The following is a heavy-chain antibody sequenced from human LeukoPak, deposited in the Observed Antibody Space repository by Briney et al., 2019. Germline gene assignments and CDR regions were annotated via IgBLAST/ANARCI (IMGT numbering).Heavy chain of an antibody. CDR3: ARDCSGGSCYPPTSRWFDP. Sequence: SVKVSCKASGGTFSSYAISWVRQAPGQGLEWMGGIIPIFGTANYAQKFQGRVTITAVESTSTAYMELSSLRSEDTAVYYCARDCSGGSCYPPTSRWFDPWGQGTLVTVSS. J-gene: IGHJ5*02. CDR1: GGTFSSYA. CDR2: IIPIFGTA. V-gene: IGHV1-69*13. D-gene: IGHD2-15*01.